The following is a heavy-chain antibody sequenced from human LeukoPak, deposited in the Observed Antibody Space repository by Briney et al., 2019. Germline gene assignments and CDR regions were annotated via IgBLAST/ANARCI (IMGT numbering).Heavy chain of an antibody. CDR3: VTTDYDILTGYSPH. CDR2: INSGGNT. D-gene: IGHD3-9*01. V-gene: IGHV3-53*01. Sequence: GGSLRLSCAGSGFTVTNNYMTWVRQAPGKGLEWVSFINSGGNTYYADSVKGRFTISRDKLKNTLYLQMNSLRAEDTAVYYCVTTDYDILTGYSPHWGQGTLVTVS. J-gene: IGHJ4*02. CDR1: GFTVTNNY.